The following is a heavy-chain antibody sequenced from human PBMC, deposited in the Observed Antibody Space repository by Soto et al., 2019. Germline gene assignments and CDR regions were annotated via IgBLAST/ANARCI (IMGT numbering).Heavy chain of an antibody. J-gene: IGHJ6*02. CDR3: AKDDRRYYGSGSYGSSGMDV. V-gene: IGHV3-9*01. D-gene: IGHD3-10*01. Sequence: EVQLVESGGGLVRPGRSLRLSCAASGFTFDDYAMHWVRQAPGKGLEWVSGISWNSGSIGYADSVKGRFTISRDNAKNSLYLQMNSLRAEDTALYYCAKDDRRYYGSGSYGSSGMDVWGQGTTVTVSS. CDR2: ISWNSGSI. CDR1: GFTFDDYA.